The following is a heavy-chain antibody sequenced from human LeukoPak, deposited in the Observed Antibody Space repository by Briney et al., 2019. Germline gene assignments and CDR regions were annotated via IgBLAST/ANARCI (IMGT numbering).Heavy chain of an antibody. CDR1: GFTFDDYA. D-gene: IGHD6-6*01. V-gene: IGHV3-9*01. CDR2: ISWNSGSI. CDR3: AKDERSSSSLAFDY. Sequence: PGGSLRLSCAASGFTFDDYAMHWVWQAPGKGLEWVSGISWNSGSIGYADSVKGRFTISRDNAKNSLYLQMNSLRAEDTALYYCAKDERSSSSLAFDYWGQGTLVTVSS. J-gene: IGHJ4*02.